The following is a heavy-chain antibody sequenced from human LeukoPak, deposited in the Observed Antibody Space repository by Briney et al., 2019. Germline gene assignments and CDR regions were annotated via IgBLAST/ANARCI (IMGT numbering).Heavy chain of an antibody. CDR1: GFFFSNYW. Sequence: GGSLRLSCAASGFFFSNYWMSWVRQAPGKGLEWVASVRPDGGHGYYLDSINGRFTIYRDNAENSLYLQMNSLRAEDTAVYYCVRLVGGVTTYDLWGQGTLVSVSS. V-gene: IGHV3-7*01. D-gene: IGHD4-11*01. J-gene: IGHJ5*02. CDR2: VRPDGGHG. CDR3: VRLVGGVTTYDL.